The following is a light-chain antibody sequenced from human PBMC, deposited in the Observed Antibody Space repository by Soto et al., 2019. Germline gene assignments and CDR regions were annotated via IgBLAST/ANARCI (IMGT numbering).Light chain of an antibody. Sequence: EIVLTQSPGTLSLSPGERAPHSCRASQSVTSSFLAWYQQKPGQAPRLLIYGASRRATGIPDRFSGSGSGTEFTLTISRLQSEDSAVYHCQQYGSSGWAFGHGTKVDNK. CDR3: QQYGSSGWA. CDR1: QSVTSSF. V-gene: IGKV3-20*01. J-gene: IGKJ1*01. CDR2: GAS.